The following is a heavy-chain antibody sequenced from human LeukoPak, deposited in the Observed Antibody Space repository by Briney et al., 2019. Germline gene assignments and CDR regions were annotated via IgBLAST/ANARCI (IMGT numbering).Heavy chain of an antibody. CDR3: ASFPRRFSAWCV. J-gene: IGHJ6*04. V-gene: IGHV3-48*04. Sequence: GGSLRFSCAASGFTFNNFSMNWVRQAPGKGLEWISYISPSSRTIYYADSVKGRFTISRDNAKSSLYLQMNSLRAEDTAVYYCASFPRRFSAWCVWGKGTTVTVSS. CDR2: ISPSSRTI. CDR1: GFTFNNFS. D-gene: IGHD2-8*02.